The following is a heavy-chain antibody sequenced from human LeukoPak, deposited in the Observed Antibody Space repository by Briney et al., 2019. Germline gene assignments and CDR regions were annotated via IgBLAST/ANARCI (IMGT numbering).Heavy chain of an antibody. J-gene: IGHJ3*02. CDR3: AKEGYADAFDI. CDR2: ISYDGSNK. Sequence: GRSLRLSCAASGFTFSSYGMHWVRQAPGKGLEWVAVISYDGSNKYYADSVKGRFTTSRDNSKNTLYLQMNSLRAEDTAVYYCAKEGYADAFDIWGQGTMVTVSS. V-gene: IGHV3-30*18. D-gene: IGHD1-1*01. CDR1: GFTFSSYG.